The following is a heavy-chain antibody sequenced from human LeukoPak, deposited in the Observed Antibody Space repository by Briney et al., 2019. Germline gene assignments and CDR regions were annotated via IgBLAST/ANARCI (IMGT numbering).Heavy chain of an antibody. CDR1: GFTFTSYD. CDR3: ARGYSSSWWKNQDAFDI. D-gene: IGHD6-13*01. V-gene: IGHV1-8*01. Sequence: GASVKVSCKASGFTFTSYDINWVRQATGQGLEWMGWMNPNSGNTGYAQKFQGRVTMTRNTSISTAYMELSSRRSEDTAVYYCARGYSSSWWKNQDAFDIWGQGTMVTVSS. J-gene: IGHJ3*02. CDR2: MNPNSGNT.